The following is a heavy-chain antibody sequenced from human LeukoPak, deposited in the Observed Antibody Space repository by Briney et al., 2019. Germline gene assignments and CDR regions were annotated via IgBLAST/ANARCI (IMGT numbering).Heavy chain of an antibody. Sequence: GGSLRLSCATSEFTFNTCSMNWFRQAPGKGLEWVSSISDDSSSIYYADSVKGRFTISRDNAKNSLYLQMNSLRAEDTAVYYCARDTPGLGIDYWGQGTLVTVSS. D-gene: IGHD7-27*01. CDR1: EFTFNTCS. CDR2: ISDDSSSI. V-gene: IGHV3-21*01. CDR3: ARDTPGLGIDY. J-gene: IGHJ4*02.